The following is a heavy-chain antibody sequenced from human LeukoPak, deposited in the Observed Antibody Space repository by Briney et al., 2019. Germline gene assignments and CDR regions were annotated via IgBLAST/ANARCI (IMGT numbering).Heavy chain of an antibody. V-gene: IGHV4-34*01. CDR1: GGSFSGYY. CDR3: ARGSCSGGSCYLYYYYHYMDV. J-gene: IGHJ6*03. D-gene: IGHD2-15*01. Sequence: SETLSLTCGVYGGSFSGYYWTWIRQPPGRGLEWIGEINHNGSTNYSPSLKSRVAISVDTSKHQFSLKLSSVTAADTAVYYCARGSCSGGSCYLYYYYHYMDVWGKGTTVTVSS. CDR2: INHNGST.